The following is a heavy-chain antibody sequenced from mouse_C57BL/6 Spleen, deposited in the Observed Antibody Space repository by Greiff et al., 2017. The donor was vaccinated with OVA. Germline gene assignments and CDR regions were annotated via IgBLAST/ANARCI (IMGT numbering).Heavy chain of an antibody. CDR1: GFTFSDYY. V-gene: IGHV5-16*01. J-gene: IGHJ1*03. Sequence: DVQLVESEGGLVQPGSSMKLSCTASGFTFSDYYMAWVRQVPEKGLEWVANINYDGSSTYYLDSLKSRFIISRDNAKNILYLQMSSLKSEDTATYYCARSRLGYFDVWGTGTTVTVSS. CDR3: ARSRLGYFDV. CDR2: INYDGSST.